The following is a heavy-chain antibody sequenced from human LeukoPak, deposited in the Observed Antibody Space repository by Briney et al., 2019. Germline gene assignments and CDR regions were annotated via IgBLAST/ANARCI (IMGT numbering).Heavy chain of an antibody. CDR3: ARHLQDPCRGDCYDWFDP. V-gene: IGHV3-23*01. CDR1: GFTFSTYA. J-gene: IGHJ5*02. CDR2: ISSGGINT. D-gene: IGHD2-21*02. Sequence: PGGSLRLSCVASGFTFSTYAMSWVRQAPGRGLEWVSTISSGGINTYYADSVKGRFTISRDNPKNRLFLQKDSLRAEDTAVYYCARHLQDPCRGDCYDWFDPWGQGTLVTVSS.